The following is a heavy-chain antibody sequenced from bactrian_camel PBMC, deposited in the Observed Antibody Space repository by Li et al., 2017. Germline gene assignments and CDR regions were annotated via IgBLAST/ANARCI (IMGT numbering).Heavy chain of an antibody. D-gene: IGHD6*01. CDR2: INGNSLV. J-gene: IGHJ6*01. CDR3: AKDRTGGSWYGADFCY. Sequence: HVQLVESGGGSVQTGGSLRLSCAASGVTYASSHDVNCMGWFRQAPGKEREGVLSINGNSLVSYAPSVSGRFTISQDNTKNTLYLQLNSLKTEDTAMYYCAKDRTGGSWYGADFCYWGQGTQVTVS. V-gene: IGHV3S1*01. CDR1: GVTYASSHDVNC.